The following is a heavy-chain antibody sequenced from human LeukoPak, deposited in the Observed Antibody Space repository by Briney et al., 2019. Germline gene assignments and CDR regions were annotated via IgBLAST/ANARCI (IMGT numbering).Heavy chain of an antibody. CDR1: GGTFSSYA. V-gene: IGHV1-69*13. CDR3: ARSTSGYDYRVDY. D-gene: IGHD5-12*01. CDR2: IIPIFGTA. J-gene: IGHJ4*02. Sequence: SVKVSCKASGGTFSSYAISWVRQAPGQGLEWMGGIIPIFGTANYAQEFQGRVTITADESTSTAYMELSSLRSEDTAVYYCARSTSGYDYRVDYWGQGTLVTVSS.